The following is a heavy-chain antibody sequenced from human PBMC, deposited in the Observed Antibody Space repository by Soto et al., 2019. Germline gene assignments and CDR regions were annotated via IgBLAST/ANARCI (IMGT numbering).Heavy chain of an antibody. J-gene: IGHJ6*02. D-gene: IGHD6-13*01. CDR1: GGSTSSYY. V-gene: IGHV4-4*07. CDR2: IYYSGST. Sequence: PSETLSLTCTVSGGSTSSYYWSWIRQPAGKGLEWIGRIYYSGSTNYNPSLKSRVTISVDTSKNQFSLKLSSVTAADTAVYYCARGDSSSWDEEGFYYYCGMDVWGQGTTVTVSS. CDR3: ARGDSSSWDEEGFYYYCGMDV.